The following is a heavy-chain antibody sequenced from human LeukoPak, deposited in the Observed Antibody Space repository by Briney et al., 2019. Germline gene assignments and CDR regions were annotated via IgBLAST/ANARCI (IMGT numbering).Heavy chain of an antibody. V-gene: IGHV1-46*01. CDR1: AYTFTNYF. Sequence: ASVNVSCKASAYTFTNYFIHSVRQAPGQGLEWMGVINPNAGSTSYPQKFQGRITLTRDTATITVYMELSSLRSEDTAVYYCARGAVPGDYAYYGMDVWGRGTTVTVSS. J-gene: IGHJ6*02. D-gene: IGHD6-19*01. CDR3: ARGAVPGDYAYYGMDV. CDR2: INPNAGST.